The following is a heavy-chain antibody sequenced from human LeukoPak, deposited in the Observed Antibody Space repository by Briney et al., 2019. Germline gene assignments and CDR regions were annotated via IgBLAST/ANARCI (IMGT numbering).Heavy chain of an antibody. CDR3: ARGPAEWLLNFDY. J-gene: IGHJ4*02. CDR1: GFTFSSYA. D-gene: IGHD3-3*01. Sequence: PGGSLRLSCAASGFTFSSYAMHWVRQAPGKGLEWVAVISYDGSNKYYADSVKGRFTISRDNSKNTLYLQMNSLRAEDTAVYYCARGPAEWLLNFDYWGQGTLVTVSS. V-gene: IGHV3-30-3*01. CDR2: ISYDGSNK.